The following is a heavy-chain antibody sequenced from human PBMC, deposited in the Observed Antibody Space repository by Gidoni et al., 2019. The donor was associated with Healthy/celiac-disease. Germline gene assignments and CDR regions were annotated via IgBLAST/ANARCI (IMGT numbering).Heavy chain of an antibody. J-gene: IGHJ6*02. Sequence: QVQLVQSGAEVKKPGSSVQVPCKASGGTVSSYPLSWVRQAPGQGLEWMGGIIPIFGTANYAQKFQGRVTITADESTSTAYMELSSLRSEDTAVYYCAVGYCISTSCYYYYYYGMDVWGQGTTVTVSS. V-gene: IGHV1-69*01. CDR1: GGTVSSYP. CDR2: IIPIFGTA. D-gene: IGHD2-2*01. CDR3: AVGYCISTSCYYYYYYGMDV.